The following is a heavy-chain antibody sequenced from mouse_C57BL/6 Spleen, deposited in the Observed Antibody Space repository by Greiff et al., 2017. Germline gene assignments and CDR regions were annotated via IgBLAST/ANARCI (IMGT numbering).Heavy chain of an antibody. CDR1: GYTFTEYT. Sequence: QVQLQQSGAELVKPGASVKLSCKASGYTFTEYTIHWVKQRSGQGLEWIGWFYPGSGSIKYNEKFKDQVTLTEDKSSSTVYMELSRLTSEDSAVYVCARHEDRSNSFAYWGQGTLVTVSA. CDR2: FYPGSGSI. CDR3: ARHEDRSNSFAY. D-gene: IGHD2-5*01. V-gene: IGHV1-62-2*01. J-gene: IGHJ3*01.